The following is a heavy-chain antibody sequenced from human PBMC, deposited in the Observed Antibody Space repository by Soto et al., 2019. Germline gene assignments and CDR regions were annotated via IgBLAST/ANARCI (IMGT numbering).Heavy chain of an antibody. J-gene: IGHJ3*02. Sequence: GGSLRLSCAAPGFTFSSYWMSWVRQAPGKGLEWVANIKQDGSEKYYVDSVKGRFTISRDNAKNSLYLQMNSLRAEDTAVYYCARDFTGYLAFDIWGQGTMVTVSS. CDR2: IKQDGSEK. CDR1: GFTFSSYW. CDR3: ARDFTGYLAFDI. V-gene: IGHV3-7*01. D-gene: IGHD3-9*01.